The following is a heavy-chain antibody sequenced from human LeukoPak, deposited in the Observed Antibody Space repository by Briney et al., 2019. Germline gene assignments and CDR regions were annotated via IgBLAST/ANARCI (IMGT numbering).Heavy chain of an antibody. D-gene: IGHD6-6*01. J-gene: IGHJ4*02. CDR1: GFTFSSYG. Sequence: GGSLRLSCAASGFTFSSYGMHWVRQAPGKGLEWVAFIRYDGSNKYYADSVKGRFTISRDNSKNTLYLQMNSLRAEDTAVYYCARGEYSILGSFDYWGQGTLVTVSS. CDR2: IRYDGSNK. CDR3: ARGEYSILGSFDY. V-gene: IGHV3-30*02.